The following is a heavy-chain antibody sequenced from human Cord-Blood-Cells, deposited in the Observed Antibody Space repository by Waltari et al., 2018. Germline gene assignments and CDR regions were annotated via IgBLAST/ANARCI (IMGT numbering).Heavy chain of an antibody. CDR2: INPNSGGT. J-gene: IGHJ4*02. CDR1: GYTFTGDY. Sequence: QVQLVQSGAEVKKPGASVKVSCKSAGYTFTGDYLHCVRQAPGQGLEWMGWINPNSGGTNYAQKFQGRVTMTRDTSISTAYMELSRLRSDDTAVYYCARGPSIDSGYDYWGQGTLVTVSS. CDR3: ARGPSIDSGYDY. D-gene: IGHD5-12*01. V-gene: IGHV1-2*02.